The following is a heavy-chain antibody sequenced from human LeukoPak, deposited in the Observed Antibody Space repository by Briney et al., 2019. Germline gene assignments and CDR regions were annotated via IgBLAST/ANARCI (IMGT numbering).Heavy chain of an antibody. CDR2: IKQDGREK. CDR1: GFIFSRYW. Sequence: GGSLRLSCAASGFIFSRYWMSWVRQAPGKGLEWVAKIKQDGREKYYVGSVKGRFTISRDNAKNSLYLQMNSLRAEDTAVYYCATTRPLDYWGQGTLVTVSS. J-gene: IGHJ4*02. V-gene: IGHV3-7*01. CDR3: ATTRPLDY.